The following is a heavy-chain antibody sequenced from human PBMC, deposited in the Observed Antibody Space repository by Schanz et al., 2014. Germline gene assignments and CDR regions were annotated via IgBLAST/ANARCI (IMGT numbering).Heavy chain of an antibody. V-gene: IGHV1-2*06. J-gene: IGHJ6*02. CDR1: GQTVSSYF. D-gene: IGHD6-13*01. Sequence: QVHVVQSGAVLKTPGASVNVSCKTSGQTVSSYFIQWVRQAPGQRLEWMGRINPNSGGTNYAQRFQGRVTMTGDTSINTAYMELSRLRSEDTAVYYCATDHIAAAGSQYFYYYGMGVWGQGTTVTVSS. CDR3: ATDHIAAAGSQYFYYYGMGV. CDR2: INPNSGGT.